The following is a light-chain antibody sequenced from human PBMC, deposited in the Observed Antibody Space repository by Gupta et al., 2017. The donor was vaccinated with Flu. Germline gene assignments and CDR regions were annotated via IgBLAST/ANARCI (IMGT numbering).Light chain of an antibody. CDR2: EVS. Sequence: TSSDVGGFNYVSWYQQHPGKVPKLMIYEVSQRPSGVPDRFSDSKSGYTASLTVSGLQAEDEADYYCSSYAGSDKDVFGTGTKVTVL. J-gene: IGLJ1*01. CDR1: SSDVGGFNY. V-gene: IGLV2-8*01. CDR3: SSYAGSDKDV.